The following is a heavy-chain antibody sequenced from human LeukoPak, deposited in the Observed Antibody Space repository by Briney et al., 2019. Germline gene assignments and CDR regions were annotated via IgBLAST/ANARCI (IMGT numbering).Heavy chain of an antibody. D-gene: IGHD6-19*01. V-gene: IGHV3-23*01. Sequence: GGSLRLSCAASGFTFSSYAMSWVRQAPGKGLEWVSAISGSGGSTYYADSVKGRFTISRDDSKNTLYLQMNSLRAEDTAVYYCAKDSLTAVAGGFVYFQHWGQGTLVTVSS. CDR1: GFTFSSYA. CDR2: ISGSGGST. J-gene: IGHJ1*01. CDR3: AKDSLTAVAGGFVYFQH.